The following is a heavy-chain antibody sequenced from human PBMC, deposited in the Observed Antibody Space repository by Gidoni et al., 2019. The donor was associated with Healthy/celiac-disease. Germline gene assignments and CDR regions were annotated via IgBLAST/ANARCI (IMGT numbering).Heavy chain of an antibody. J-gene: IGHJ6*02. D-gene: IGHD4-17*01. Sequence: EVQLVESGGGLVQPGGSLRLSCAASGFTFSSYWMHWVRQAPGKGLVWVSRINSDGSSTSYADSVKGRFTIARDNAKNTLYLQMNSLRAEDTAVYYCARVETTVIPLDYYYGMDVWGQGTTVTVSS. CDR3: ARVETTVIPLDYYYGMDV. CDR2: INSDGSST. CDR1: GFTFSSYW. V-gene: IGHV3-74*01.